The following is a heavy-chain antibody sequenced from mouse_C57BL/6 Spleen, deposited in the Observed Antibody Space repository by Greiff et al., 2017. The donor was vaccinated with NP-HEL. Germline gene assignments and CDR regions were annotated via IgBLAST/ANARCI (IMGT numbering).Heavy chain of an antibody. CDR1: GFTFSDCG. V-gene: IGHV5-17*01. CDR2: ISSGSSTI. D-gene: IGHD2-4*01. J-gene: IGHJ3*01. CDR3: ARREYDYGAWFAY. Sequence: EVKLMESGGGLVKPGGSLKLSCAASGFTFSDCGMHWVRQAPEKGLEWVAYISSGSSTIYYADTVKGRFTISRDNAKNTLFLQMTSLRSEDTAMYYCARREYDYGAWFAYWGQGTLVTVSA.